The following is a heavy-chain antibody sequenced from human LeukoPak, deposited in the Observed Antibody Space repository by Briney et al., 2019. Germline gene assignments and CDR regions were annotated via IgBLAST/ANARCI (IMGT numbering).Heavy chain of an antibody. J-gene: IGHJ4*02. V-gene: IGHV1-18*01. CDR2: ISAYNGNT. D-gene: IGHD2-15*01. Sequence: ASVKVSCKASGYTFTSYGISWVRQAPGQGLEWMGWISAYNGNTNYAQKLQGRVTMTTDTSTSTAYMELRSLRSDDTAVYYCARDIVVVVAIPTYYFDYWGQGTLVTVS. CDR1: GYTFTSYG. CDR3: ARDIVVVVAIPTYYFDY.